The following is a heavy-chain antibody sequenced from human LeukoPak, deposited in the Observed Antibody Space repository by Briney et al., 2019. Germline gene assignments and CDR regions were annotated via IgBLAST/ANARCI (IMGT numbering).Heavy chain of an antibody. CDR2: INGDGSTT. CDR3: ARDYAGSPDY. J-gene: IGHJ4*02. D-gene: IGHD3-10*01. Sequence: GGSLRLSCTASGFTFSTYWINWVRQSPGKGLVWVALINGDGSTTTHADSVRGRFTISRDNAKNTAYLQMNSLRDEDTAVYFCARDYAGSPDYWGQGTLVTVSA. CDR1: GFTFSTYW. V-gene: IGHV3-74*03.